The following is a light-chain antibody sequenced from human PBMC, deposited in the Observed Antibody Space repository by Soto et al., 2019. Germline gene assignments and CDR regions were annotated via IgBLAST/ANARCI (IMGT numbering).Light chain of an antibody. CDR2: DAS. V-gene: IGKV4-1*01. CDR3: QQYNTYPYS. J-gene: IGKJ2*01. CDR1: QSFLYSSNNKNY. Sequence: DIVMTQSPESLAVSLGERATINCKSSQSFLYSSNNKNYLNWYQQKPGKAPKLLIYDASTLQSGVPSRYSGSGSGTEFTLSINSLQPDDFATYYCQQYNTYPYSFGQGTK.